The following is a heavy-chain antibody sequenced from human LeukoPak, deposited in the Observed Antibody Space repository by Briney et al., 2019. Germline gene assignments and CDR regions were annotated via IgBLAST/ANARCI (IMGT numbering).Heavy chain of an antibody. CDR1: GGTFNSYA. J-gene: IGHJ3*02. CDR3: ACFANADAFDI. D-gene: IGHD2-21*01. V-gene: IGHV3-7*01. Sequence: SCKASGGTFNSYAISWVRQAPGKGLEWVANIKQDGSEKYYVDSVKGRFTISRDNAKNSLSLQMNSLRAEDTAVYYCACFANADAFDIWGQGTMVTVSS. CDR2: IKQDGSEK.